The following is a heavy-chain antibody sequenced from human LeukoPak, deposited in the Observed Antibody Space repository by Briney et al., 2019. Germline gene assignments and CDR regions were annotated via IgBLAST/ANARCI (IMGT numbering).Heavy chain of an antibody. CDR1: GFTFSSYG. J-gene: IGHJ4*02. CDR3: AKDREDIVVVPAAAFDY. V-gene: IGHV3-30*02. D-gene: IGHD2-2*01. CDR2: IRYDGSNK. Sequence: GGSLRLSCAASGFTFSSYGMHWVRQAPGKGLEWVAFIRYDGSNKYYADSVKGRFTISRDNSKNTLYLQMNSLRAEDTAVYYCAKDREDIVVVPAAAFDYWGQGTLVTVSS.